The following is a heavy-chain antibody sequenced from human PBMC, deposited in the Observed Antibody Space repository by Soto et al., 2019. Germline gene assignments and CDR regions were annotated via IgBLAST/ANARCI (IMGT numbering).Heavy chain of an antibody. CDR3: AKDLPAASYFGYYMDV. J-gene: IGHJ6*03. D-gene: IGHD2-2*01. V-gene: IGHV3-23*01. Sequence: GGSLRLSCAASGFTFSSYAMSWVRQAPGKGLEWVSAISGSGGSTYYADSVKGRFTISRDNSKNTLYLQMNSLRAEDTAVYYCAKDLPAASYFGYYMDVWGKGATVTVSS. CDR1: GFTFSSYA. CDR2: ISGSGGST.